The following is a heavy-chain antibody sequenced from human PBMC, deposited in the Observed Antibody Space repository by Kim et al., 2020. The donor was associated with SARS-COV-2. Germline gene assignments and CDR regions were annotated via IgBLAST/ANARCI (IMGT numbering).Heavy chain of an antibody. D-gene: IGHD4-17*01. CDR3: ARWRGGGPSTVTTRRYGMDV. J-gene: IGHJ6*02. CDR1: GFTVSSNY. Sequence: GGSLRLSCAASGFTVSSNYMSWVRQAPGKGLEWVSVIYSGGSTYYADSVKGRFTISRDNSKNTLYLQMNSLRAEDTAVYYCARWRGGGPSTVTTRRYGMDVWGQGTTVTVSS. V-gene: IGHV3-53*01. CDR2: IYSGGST.